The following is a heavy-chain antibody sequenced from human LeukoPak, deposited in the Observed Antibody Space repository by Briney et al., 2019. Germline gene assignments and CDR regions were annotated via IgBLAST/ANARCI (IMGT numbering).Heavy chain of an antibody. CDR2: IYSGDNT. J-gene: IGHJ4*02. CDR3: ARDRGSGSFDY. D-gene: IGHD1-26*01. Sequence: GGSLRLSCAASGFTVSNNYMSWVRQAPGKGLEWVSVIYSGDNTYYVESVKGRFTISRDNSKNTLFLQMNSLRAEDTAVYYCARDRGSGSFDYWGQGTLVTVSS. CDR1: GFTVSNNY. V-gene: IGHV3-66*01.